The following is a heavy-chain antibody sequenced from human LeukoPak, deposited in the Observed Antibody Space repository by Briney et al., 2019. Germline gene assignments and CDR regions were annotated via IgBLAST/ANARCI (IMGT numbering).Heavy chain of an antibody. V-gene: IGHV3-23*01. J-gene: IGHJ4*02. CDR1: GFTLSSYA. CDR3: AKRGAEVGTTVAPGDY. CDR2: LGISGDYA. Sequence: GGSLRLSCVASGFTLSSYAVSWVRQAPGKGLQWVSSLGISGDYAWYADSVKGRFTISSDNSKNTLYLQMNSLRAEDTAVYYCAKRGAEVGTTVAPGDYWGQGTLLTVSS. D-gene: IGHD1-26*01.